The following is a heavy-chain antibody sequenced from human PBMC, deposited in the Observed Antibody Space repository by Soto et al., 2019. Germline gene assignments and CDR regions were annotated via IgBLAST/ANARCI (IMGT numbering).Heavy chain of an antibody. CDR2: INHSGST. J-gene: IGHJ5*02. CDR1: GGSFSGYY. Sequence: SETLSLTCAVYGGSFSGYYWSWIRQPPGKGLEWIGEINHSGSTNYNPSLKSRVTISVDTSKSQFSLKLSSVTAADTAVYYCARTVKGYCSSTSCYFWFDPWGQGTLVTVSS. D-gene: IGHD2-2*01. V-gene: IGHV4-34*01. CDR3: ARTVKGYCSSTSCYFWFDP.